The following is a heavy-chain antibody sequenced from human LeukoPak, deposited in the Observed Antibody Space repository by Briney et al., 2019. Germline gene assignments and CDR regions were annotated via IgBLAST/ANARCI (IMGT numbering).Heavy chain of an antibody. J-gene: IGHJ4*02. CDR3: AKKGNILTGYTYFDY. V-gene: IGHV3-23*01. Sequence: TGGSLRLSCAASGFTFSSYARSWVRQAPGKGLEWVSAISGSGGSTYYADSVKGRFTISRDNSKNTLYLQMNSLRAEDTAVYYCAKKGNILTGYTYFDYWGQGTLVTVSS. CDR2: ISGSGGST. CDR1: GFTFSSYA. D-gene: IGHD3-9*01.